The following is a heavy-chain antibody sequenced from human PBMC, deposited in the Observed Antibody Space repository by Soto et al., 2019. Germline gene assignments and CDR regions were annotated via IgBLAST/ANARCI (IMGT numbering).Heavy chain of an antibody. Sequence: QVQLVQSGAEVKKPGASVTVSCKASGYRFSDYYLHWVRQAPGQGPEWMGWMNPNSGDTKYEQKCKGRVTMTRDTSVRTAFMELNWLKSDDTAVYYCARESGGATATLDYYYFYMDVWGIGTTVTVSS. V-gene: IGHV1-2*02. CDR2: MNPNSGDT. D-gene: IGHD5-12*01. J-gene: IGHJ6*03. CDR1: GYRFSDYY. CDR3: ARESGGATATLDYYYFYMDV.